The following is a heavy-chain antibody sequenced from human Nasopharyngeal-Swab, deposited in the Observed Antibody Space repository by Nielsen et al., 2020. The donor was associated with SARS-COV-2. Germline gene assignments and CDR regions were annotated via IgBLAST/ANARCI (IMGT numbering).Heavy chain of an antibody. V-gene: IGHV1-69*10. D-gene: IGHD3-3*01. CDR1: GGTFSSYA. CDR2: IIHILGIA. Sequence: SVKVSCKASGGTFSSYAISWVRQAPGQGLDWMGGIIHILGIANYAQKFQGRVTITADKSTSTAYMELSSLRSEDTAVYYCARGHSALLRFLECGFDAFDIWGQVTMVTVSS. J-gene: IGHJ3*02. CDR3: ARGHSALLRFLECGFDAFDI.